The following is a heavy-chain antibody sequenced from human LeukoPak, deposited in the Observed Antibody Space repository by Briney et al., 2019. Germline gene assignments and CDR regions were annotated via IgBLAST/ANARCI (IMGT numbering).Heavy chain of an antibody. D-gene: IGHD2-21*02. CDR1: GYTFTSYY. J-gene: IGHJ4*02. V-gene: IGHV1-46*04. CDR2: INPSDGST. CDR3: ARVIRSSLKYCGGDCYSGFGY. Sequence: ASVKVSCKASGYTFTSYYLHWVRQAPGQGLEWMGTINPSDGSTRYAQKVQGRVTVTRDTSTSTVYMELTSLRSEDTAVYYCARVIRSSLKYCGGDCYSGFGYWGQGTLVTVSS.